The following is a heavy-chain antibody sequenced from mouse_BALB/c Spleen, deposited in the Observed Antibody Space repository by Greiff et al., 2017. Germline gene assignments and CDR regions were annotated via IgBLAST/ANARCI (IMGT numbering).Heavy chain of an antibody. V-gene: IGHV14-3*02. CDR3: ASVITTGDYCDY. J-gene: IGHJ2*01. Sequence: EVQLQQSGAELVKPGASVKLSCTASGFNIKDTYMHWVKQRPEQGLEWIGRIDPANGNTKYDPKFQGKAIITADTSSNTAYLQLSSLTSEDTAVYYCASVITTGDYCDYRGQGTTLTVSS. CDR2: IDPANGNT. CDR1: GFNIKDTY. D-gene: IGHD2-4*01.